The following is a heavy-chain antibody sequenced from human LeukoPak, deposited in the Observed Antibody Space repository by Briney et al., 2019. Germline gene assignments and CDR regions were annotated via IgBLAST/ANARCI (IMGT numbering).Heavy chain of an antibody. D-gene: IGHD3-22*01. V-gene: IGHV3-48*04. J-gene: IGHJ4*02. CDR3: ARDIEDDIYYYDSSGRGYFDY. CDR1: GFTFSSYS. Sequence: GGSLRLSCAASGFTFSSYSMNWVRQAPGKGLEWVSYISSSSSNIYYADSVKGRFTISRDNAKNSLYLQMNSLRAEDTAVYYCARDIEDDIYYYDSSGRGYFDYWGQGTLVTVSS. CDR2: ISSSSSNI.